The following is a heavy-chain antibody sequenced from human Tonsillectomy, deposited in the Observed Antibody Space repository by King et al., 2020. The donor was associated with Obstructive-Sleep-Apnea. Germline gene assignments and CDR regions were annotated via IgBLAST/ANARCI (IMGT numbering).Heavy chain of an antibody. D-gene: IGHD6-13*01. CDR3: AKDPGRLSIAPAVDYCYGMDV. CDR1: GFTFSGYA. V-gene: IGHV3-30*04. Sequence: VQLVESGGGVVQPGRSLRLSCVASGFTFSGYAMDWVRQAPGKGLEWVAVISYDGNTKYYADSVKGRFTISRDNSKKTLYLQMNSLRADDTAVYFCAKDPGRLSIAPAVDYCYGMDVWGHGTTVSVSS. J-gene: IGHJ6*02. CDR2: ISYDGNTK.